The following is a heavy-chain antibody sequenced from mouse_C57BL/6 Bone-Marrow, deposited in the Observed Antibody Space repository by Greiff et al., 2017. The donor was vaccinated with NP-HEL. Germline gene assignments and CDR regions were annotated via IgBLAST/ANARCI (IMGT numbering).Heavy chain of an antibody. CDR1: GYTFTGYW. CDR3: ARAGLLWQGGFAY. D-gene: IGHD2-1*01. V-gene: IGHV1-9*01. Sequence: QVQLQQSGAELMKPGASVKLSCKATGYTFTGYWIEWVKQRPGHGLEWIGEILPGSGSTNYNEKFKGKATFTADTSSNTAYLQLSSLTTEDSAIDYWARAGLLWQGGFAYWGQGTLVTVSA. CDR2: ILPGSGST. J-gene: IGHJ3*01.